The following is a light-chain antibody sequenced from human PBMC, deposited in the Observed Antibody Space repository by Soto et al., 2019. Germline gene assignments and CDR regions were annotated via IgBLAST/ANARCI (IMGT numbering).Light chain of an antibody. CDR2: AAS. CDR1: QSIRNY. J-gene: IGKJ5*01. V-gene: IGKV1-39*01. CDR3: QQSYSTLSIT. Sequence: DIQMTQSPSSLSASVGDRVTITCRASQSIRNYLNWYQQKPGKAPKVLIHAASSLESGVPSRFSGSGSGTDFTLTISSLQPEDFEPYYCQQSYSTLSITFGQGTRLDIK.